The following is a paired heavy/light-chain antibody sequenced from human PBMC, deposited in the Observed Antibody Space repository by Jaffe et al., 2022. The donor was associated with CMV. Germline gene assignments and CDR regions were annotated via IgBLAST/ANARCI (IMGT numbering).Light chain of an antibody. CDR3: QQYNSYWT. J-gene: IGKJ1*01. CDR2: KAS. Sequence: DIQMTQSPSTLSASVGDRVSITCRASQSISSWLAWYQQKPGKAPKLLIYKASNLENGVPSRFSGSGSGTDFTLTISSLQPDDSATYYCQQYNSYWTFGQGTKVEIK. CDR1: QSISSW. V-gene: IGKV1-5*03.
Heavy chain of an antibody. J-gene: IGHJ3*02. CDR3: ARAKMSNGWLPDAFDI. CDR2: IWFDGSNK. D-gene: IGHD5-12*01. Sequence: QVQLVESGGGVVQPGRSLRLSCAASGFTFSNYAMHWVRQTPGKGLEWVAVIWFDGSNKYYGDSVKGRFTISRDNSKNTLYLQMNSLRAEDTAVYYCARAKMSNGWLPDAFDIWGQGTMVTVSS. V-gene: IGHV3-33*01. CDR1: GFTFSNYA.